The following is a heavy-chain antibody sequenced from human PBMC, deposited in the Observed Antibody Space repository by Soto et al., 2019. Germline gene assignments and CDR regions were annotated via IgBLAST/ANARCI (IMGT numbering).Heavy chain of an antibody. J-gene: IGHJ3*01. CDR3: VRTADSIGHVL. CDR1: GDRVVRSSAT. D-gene: IGHD6-19*01. V-gene: IGHV6-1*01. CDR2: TYYRSKWYN. Sequence: SQTLSLTFAISGDRVVRSSATGNWLRQSPSRGLEWLGRTYYRSKWYNGYAVSVRSRITINPDTSKTQFSLHMNSMTPEDTAVYYCVRTADSIGHVLRGQGTMVTVSS.